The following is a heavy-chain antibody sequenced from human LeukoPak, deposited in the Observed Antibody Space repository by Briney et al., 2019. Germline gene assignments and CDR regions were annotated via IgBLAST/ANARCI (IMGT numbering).Heavy chain of an antibody. Sequence: SVKVSCKASGGAFSSYAISWVRQAPGQGLEWMGRIIPIFGTANYAQKFQGRVTITTDESTSTAYMELSSLRSEDTAVYYCARARQMATTAFYYYMDVWGKGTTVTVSS. CDR1: GGAFSSYA. D-gene: IGHD5-24*01. V-gene: IGHV1-69*05. CDR3: ARARQMATTAFYYYMDV. J-gene: IGHJ6*03. CDR2: IIPIFGTA.